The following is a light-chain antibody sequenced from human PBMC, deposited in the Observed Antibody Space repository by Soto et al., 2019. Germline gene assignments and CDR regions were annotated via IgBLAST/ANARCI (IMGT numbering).Light chain of an antibody. J-gene: IGLJ1*01. CDR2: DNN. Sequence: SVLTQPPSVSAAPGQEVTISCSGSSPNVGHNSVSWCQHLPGTAPKLLIYDNNKRPSGIPARFSGSKSGTSATLGITGLQTGDEADYYCGAWDDRLTVYVFGSGTKVTVL. V-gene: IGLV1-51*01. CDR3: GAWDDRLTVYV. CDR1: SPNVGHNS.